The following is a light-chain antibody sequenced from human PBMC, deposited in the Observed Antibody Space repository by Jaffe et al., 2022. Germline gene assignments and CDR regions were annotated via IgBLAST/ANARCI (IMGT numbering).Light chain of an antibody. Sequence: QSALTQPASVSGSPGQSITISCTGTGSDIGAYKYVSWYQQHPGKAPKVILYEVNNRPSGVSHRFSGSKSGNTASLTISGLQAEDEADYYCSSHTTRATLLFGGGTKVTVL. CDR2: EVN. CDR3: SSHTTRATLL. CDR1: GSDIGAYKY. J-gene: IGLJ2*01. V-gene: IGLV2-14*01.